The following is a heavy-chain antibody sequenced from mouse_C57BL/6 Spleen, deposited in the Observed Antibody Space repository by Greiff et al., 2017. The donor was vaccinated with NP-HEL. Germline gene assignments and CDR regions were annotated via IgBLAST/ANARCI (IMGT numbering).Heavy chain of an antibody. CDR3: ARAYYGSRNFDY. Sequence: EVQRVESGPGMVKPSQSLSLTCTVTGYSITSGYDWHWIRHFPGNTLEWMGYIRYSGSTHYNPSLKSRISITHDTSKNHFFLKLNSVTTEDTATYYCARAYYGSRNFDYWGQGTTLTVSS. V-gene: IGHV3-1*01. CDR2: IRYSGST. CDR1: GYSITSGYD. J-gene: IGHJ2*01. D-gene: IGHD1-1*01.